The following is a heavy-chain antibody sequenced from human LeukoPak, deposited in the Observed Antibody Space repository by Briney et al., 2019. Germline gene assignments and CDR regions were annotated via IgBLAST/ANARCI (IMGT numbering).Heavy chain of an antibody. V-gene: IGHV4-30-2*01. CDR3: ARAKRGGFDP. CDR2: IYHSGST. Sequence: SQTLSLTCAVSGGSISSGGYSWSWIRQPPGKGLEWIGYIYHSGSTYYNPSLKSRVTISVDRSKNQFSLELSSVTAADTAVYYCARAKRGGFDPWGQGTLVTVSS. CDR1: GGSISSGGYS. D-gene: IGHD3-16*01. J-gene: IGHJ5*02.